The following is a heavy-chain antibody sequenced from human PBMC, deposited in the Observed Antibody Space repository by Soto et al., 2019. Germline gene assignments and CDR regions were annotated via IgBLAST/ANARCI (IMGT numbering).Heavy chain of an antibody. Sequence: QVQLVQSGAEVKKPGASVKVSCKASGYTFSSYHINWVRQATGQGLEWMGWMNPVSGNTGFAQKFQGRVTMTRNTPLSIAYMELRSLTSEDTAAYYCARVYCDSTGYYQGGFDAWGQGTLVTVSS. CDR2: MNPVSGNT. CDR3: ARVYCDSTGYYQGGFDA. J-gene: IGHJ4*02. D-gene: IGHD3-22*01. V-gene: IGHV1-8*01. CDR1: GYTFSSYH.